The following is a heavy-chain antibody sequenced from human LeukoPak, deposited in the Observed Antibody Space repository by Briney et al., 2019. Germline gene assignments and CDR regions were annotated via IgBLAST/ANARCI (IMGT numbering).Heavy chain of an antibody. V-gene: IGHV1-18*01. CDR3: ARYSSGWTFDY. D-gene: IGHD6-19*01. CDR2: ISAYNGNT. J-gene: IGHJ4*02. CDR1: GYTFTTYA. Sequence: ASVKVSCKASGYTFTTYAMHWVRQAPGQGLEWMGWISAYNGNTNYAQKLQGRVTMTTDTSTSTAYMELRSLRSDDTAVYYCARYSSGWTFDYWGQGALVTVSS.